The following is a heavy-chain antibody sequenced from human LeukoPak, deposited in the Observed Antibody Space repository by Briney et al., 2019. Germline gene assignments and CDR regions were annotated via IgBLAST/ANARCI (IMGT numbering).Heavy chain of an antibody. J-gene: IGHJ2*01. CDR2: IRTTGDT. D-gene: IGHD3-22*01. V-gene: IGHV3-13*01. CDR3: ARGVSYYYDNSGHPGWYFDL. CDR1: GFTFNYYD. Sequence: GGSLRLSCAVSGFTFNYYDMHWVRQAPGKRLEWVSAIRTTGDTHYPDSVKGRFAMSREDAKNSVHLQMNTLRAGDTAVYYCARGVSYYYDNSGHPGWYFDLWGRGTLVTVSS.